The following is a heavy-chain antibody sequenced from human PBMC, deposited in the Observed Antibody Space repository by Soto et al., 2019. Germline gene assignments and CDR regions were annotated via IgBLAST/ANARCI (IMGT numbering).Heavy chain of an antibody. V-gene: IGHV3-23*01. Sequence: GSLRLSCAASGFTFSSYAMSWVRQAPGKGLEWVSAISGSGGSTYYADSVKGRFTISRDNSKNTLYLQMNSLRAEDTAVYYCAKFVVVPAAAITPYFDYRGQGTPVTGSS. D-gene: IGHD2-2*01. CDR1: GFTFSSYA. CDR3: AKFVVVPAAAITPYFDY. CDR2: ISGSGGST. J-gene: IGHJ4*02.